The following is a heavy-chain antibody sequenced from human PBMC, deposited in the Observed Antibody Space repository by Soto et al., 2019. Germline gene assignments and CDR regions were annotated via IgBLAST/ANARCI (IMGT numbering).Heavy chain of an antibody. J-gene: IGHJ4*02. CDR3: ASYYDSSGYYFDY. CDR1: GGSISSGGYY. D-gene: IGHD3-22*01. Sequence: SETLSLTCTVSGGSISSGGYYWSWIRQHPGKGLEWIGYIYYSGSTYYNTSLKSRVTISVDTSKNQFSLKLSSVTAADTAVYYCASYYDSSGYYFDYWGQGTLVTVSS. V-gene: IGHV4-31*03. CDR2: IYYSGST.